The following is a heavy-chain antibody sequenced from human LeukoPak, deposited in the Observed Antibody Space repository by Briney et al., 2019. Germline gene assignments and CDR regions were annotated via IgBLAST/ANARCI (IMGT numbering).Heavy chain of an antibody. J-gene: IGHJ4*02. CDR1: GFTFSSYS. Sequence: GGSLRLSCAASGFTFSSYSMNWVRQAPGKGLEWVSSISSSSSYIYYADSAKGRFTISRDNAKNSLYLQMNSLRAEDTAVYYCASNPKYYYDSSGYYRPGDYWGQGTLVTVSS. CDR2: ISSSSSYI. V-gene: IGHV3-21*01. CDR3: ASNPKYYYDSSGYYRPGDY. D-gene: IGHD3-22*01.